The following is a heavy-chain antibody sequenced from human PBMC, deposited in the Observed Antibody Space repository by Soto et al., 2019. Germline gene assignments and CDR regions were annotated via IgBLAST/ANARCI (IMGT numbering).Heavy chain of an antibody. CDR1: GGSISSYY. V-gene: IGHV4-59*08. CDR3: ARRYSSAFDI. CDR2: IYYSGST. J-gene: IGHJ3*02. D-gene: IGHD6-13*01. Sequence: QVQLQESGPGLVKPSETLSLTCTVSGGSISSYYWSWIRQPPGKGLEWIGYIYYSGSTNYNPSLKSRVTISVDTSKNQFSLKLSSVTAADTAVHYCARRYSSAFDIWGQGTMVTVSS.